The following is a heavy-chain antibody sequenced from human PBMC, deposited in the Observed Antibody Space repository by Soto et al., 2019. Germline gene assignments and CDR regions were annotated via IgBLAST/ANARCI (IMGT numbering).Heavy chain of an antibody. CDR2: ISHDGKNK. D-gene: IGHD3-10*01. CDR3: AKLQGFGELPRIPSYFFDN. CDR1: GFPFRSYA. J-gene: IGHJ4*02. V-gene: IGHV3-30*18. Sequence: PGGSLRLSCAASGFPFRSYAMSWVRRTPGKGLEWVATISHDGKNKYYTDSVKGRFTISRDNSKDTLSVQMDSLRVDDTAVYFCAKLQGFGELPRIPSYFFDNWGLGTLVTVSS.